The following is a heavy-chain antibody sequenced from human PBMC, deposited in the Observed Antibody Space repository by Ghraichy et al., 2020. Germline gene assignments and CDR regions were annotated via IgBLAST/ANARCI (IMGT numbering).Heavy chain of an antibody. CDR1: GGTFSSYA. Sequence: SVKVSCKASGGTFSSYAISWVRQAPGQGLEWMGGIIPIFGTANYAQKFQGRVTITADESTSTAYMELSSLRSEDTAVYYCARDVVGGSGYYLNYFDYWGQGTLVTISS. D-gene: IGHD3-22*01. CDR3: ARDVVGGSGYYLNYFDY. V-gene: IGHV1-69*13. CDR2: IIPIFGTA. J-gene: IGHJ4*02.